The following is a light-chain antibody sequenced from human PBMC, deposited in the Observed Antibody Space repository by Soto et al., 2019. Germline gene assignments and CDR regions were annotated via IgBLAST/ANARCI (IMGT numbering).Light chain of an antibody. CDR1: STDFVSYNR. CDR3: CSYTRTSNHYF. Sequence: QSALTQPPSVSGSPGQSVTISCTGTSTDFVSYNRVSWYQQPPGTAPKLIIYEASNRPSGVPDRFSGSKSGNTASLTISGLQAADEAVYYCCSYTRTSNHYFFGSGTKVTVL. J-gene: IGLJ1*01. CDR2: EAS. V-gene: IGLV2-18*02.